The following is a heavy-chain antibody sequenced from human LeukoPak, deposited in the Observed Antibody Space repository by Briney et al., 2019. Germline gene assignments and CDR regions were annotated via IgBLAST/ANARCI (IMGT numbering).Heavy chain of an antibody. CDR1: GFTFSSYW. CDR2: IKQDGSEK. V-gene: IGHV3-7*01. Sequence: PGGSLRLSCAASGFTFSSYWMSWVRQAPGKGLEWVANIKQDGSEKYYVDSVKGRFTISRDNAKNSLYLQMNSLRAEDTAVYYCARVLVVVAATRWFDPWGQGTLVTVSS. D-gene: IGHD2-15*01. J-gene: IGHJ5*02. CDR3: ARVLVVVAATRWFDP.